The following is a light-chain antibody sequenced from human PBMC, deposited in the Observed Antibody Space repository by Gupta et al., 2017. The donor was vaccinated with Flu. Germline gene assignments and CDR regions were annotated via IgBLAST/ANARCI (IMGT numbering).Light chain of an antibody. J-gene: IGKJ5*01. CDR1: QDLSGW. CDR3: LHTAGFPMS. CDR2: ATS. Sequence: DIQLTQSPSSVSASVGDRVTITCRASQDLSGWLAWYQLTPGKVPKLLIYATSRLQSGVPSRFSGSGSGTDFTLTISSLQPEDFASYFCLHTAGFPMSFGQGTRLEIK. V-gene: IGKV1-12*01.